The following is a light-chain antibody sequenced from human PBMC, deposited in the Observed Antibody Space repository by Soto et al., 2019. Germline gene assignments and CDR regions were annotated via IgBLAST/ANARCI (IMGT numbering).Light chain of an antibody. V-gene: IGKV3-20*01. Sequence: EIVLTQSPGTLSLSPGERATLSCRASQSVSSSYLAWYQQKPGQAPRLLIYGASSRATGIPDRFSGGGSGTDFTLTISRLEPEDFAVYYCQQYGSSRSITFGPGTKVDIK. CDR2: GAS. J-gene: IGKJ3*01. CDR3: QQYGSSRSIT. CDR1: QSVSSSY.